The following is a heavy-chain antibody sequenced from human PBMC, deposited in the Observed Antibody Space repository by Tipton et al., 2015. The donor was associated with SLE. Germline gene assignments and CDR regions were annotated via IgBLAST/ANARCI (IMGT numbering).Heavy chain of an antibody. Sequence: TLSLTCAVYGGSLSGYSWSWIRQSPGKGLEWIGEINHGGSTNYNPSLKSRVAISLDTPKNQFSLRLTSVTAADTAVYYCARGVSGYFHYCYMDVWGRGTTVTIPS. CDR2: INHGGST. D-gene: IGHD3-16*01. CDR1: GGSLSGYS. V-gene: IGHV4-34*01. J-gene: IGHJ6*03. CDR3: ARGVSGYFHYCYMDV.